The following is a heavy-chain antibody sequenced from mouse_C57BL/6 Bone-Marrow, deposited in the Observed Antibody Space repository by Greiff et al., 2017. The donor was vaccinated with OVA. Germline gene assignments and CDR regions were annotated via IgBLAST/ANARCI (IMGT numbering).Heavy chain of an antibody. CDR3: ARGDGSSYGLAY. J-gene: IGHJ3*01. V-gene: IGHV1-50*01. CDR2: IDPSDSYT. D-gene: IGHD1-1*01. Sequence: QVQLQQPGAELVKPGASVKLSCKASGYTFTSYWMQWVKQRPGQGLEWIGEIDPSDSYTTYNQKFKGKATLTVDTSSSTAYMQLSSLTSEDSAVDYCARGDGSSYGLAYWGQGTLVTVSA. CDR1: GYTFTSYW.